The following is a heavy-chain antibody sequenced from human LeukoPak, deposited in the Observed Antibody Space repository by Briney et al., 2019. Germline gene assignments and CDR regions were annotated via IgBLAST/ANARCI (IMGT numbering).Heavy chain of an antibody. Sequence: GRSLRLSCAASGFTFSSYAMHWVRQAPGKGLEWVAVISYDGSNKYYANSVKGRFTISRDNSKKKLYLQMNSLRAEDTAVYYCARALGIGYEANAFDLWGQGTMVTVSS. V-gene: IGHV3-30*04. J-gene: IGHJ3*01. CDR3: ARALGIGYEANAFDL. CDR1: GFTFSSYA. D-gene: IGHD5-12*01. CDR2: ISYDGSNK.